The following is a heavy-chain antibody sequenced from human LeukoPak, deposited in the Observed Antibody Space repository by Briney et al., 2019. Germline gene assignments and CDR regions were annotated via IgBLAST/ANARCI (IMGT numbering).Heavy chain of an antibody. D-gene: IGHD3-9*01. CDR3: ARQFGILTGFDY. J-gene: IGHJ4*02. Sequence: SETLSLTCTVSGYSISSGYYWGWIRQPPGKGLEWIGNIHQSGSVYYNPSVKSRVTISVDTSKNQFSLKLSSVTAADTAVYYCARQFGILTGFDYWGQGTLVTVSS. CDR2: IHQSGSV. V-gene: IGHV4-38-2*02. CDR1: GYSISSGYY.